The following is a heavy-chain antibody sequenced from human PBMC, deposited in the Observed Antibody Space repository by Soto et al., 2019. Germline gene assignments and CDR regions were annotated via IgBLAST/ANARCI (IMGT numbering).Heavy chain of an antibody. CDR3: AKDPAIERSGMDV. J-gene: IGHJ6*02. CDR1: GFTFSSYG. V-gene: IGHV3-30*18. CDR2: ISYDGSNK. Sequence: QVQLVESGGGVVQPGRSLRLSCAASGFTFSSYGMHWVRQAPGKGLEWVAVISYDGSNKYYADSVKGRFTISRDNSKNALYRQMNSLRAEDTAVYYCAKDPAIERSGMDVWGQGTTVTVSS. D-gene: IGHD3-22*01.